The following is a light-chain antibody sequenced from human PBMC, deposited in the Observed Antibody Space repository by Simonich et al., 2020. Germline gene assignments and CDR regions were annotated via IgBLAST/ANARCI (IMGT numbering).Light chain of an antibody. CDR3: QVWDSSSDHPV. Sequence: SYVLTQPPSVSVAPGKTARITCGGNNLGSKSVHWYPQKPGQAPVLVVYDDSDRPSGIPERCSGSNSGNTATLTISRVEAGDEADYYCQVWDSSSDHPVFGGGTKLTVL. V-gene: IGLV3-21*03. CDR2: DDS. J-gene: IGLJ3*02. CDR1: NLGSKS.